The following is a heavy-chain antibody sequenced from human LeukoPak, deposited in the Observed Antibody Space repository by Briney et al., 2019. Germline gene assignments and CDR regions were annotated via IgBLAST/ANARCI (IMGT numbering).Heavy chain of an antibody. CDR3: AREYSSGWYRDY. CDR1: GGSFSGYY. Sequence: SETLSLTCAVYGGSFSGYYWSWIRQPPGKGLEWIGEINHSGSTNYNPSLKSRVTISVDTSKNQFSLKLSSVTAADTAVYYCAREYSSGWYRDYWGQGTLVTVSS. V-gene: IGHV4-34*01. J-gene: IGHJ4*02. CDR2: INHSGST. D-gene: IGHD6-19*01.